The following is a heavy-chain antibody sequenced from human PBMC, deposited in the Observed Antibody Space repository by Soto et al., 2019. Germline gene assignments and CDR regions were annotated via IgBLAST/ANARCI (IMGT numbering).Heavy chain of an antibody. J-gene: IGHJ5*02. CDR2: INPDSGGT. V-gene: IGHV1-2*02. D-gene: IGHD2-15*01. Sequence: ASVKVSCKASGYTFTDYYIHWVRQAPGQGLEWVGWINPDSGGTNLAQRFQGRVTMTRDTSISTAYMELSRLRSDDTAVYYCARDLGYCSGGSCFPENWFDPWGQGTLVTVSS. CDR1: GYTFTDYY. CDR3: ARDLGYCSGGSCFPENWFDP.